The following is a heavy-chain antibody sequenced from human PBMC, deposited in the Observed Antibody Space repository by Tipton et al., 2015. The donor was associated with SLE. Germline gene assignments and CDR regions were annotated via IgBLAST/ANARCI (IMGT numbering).Heavy chain of an antibody. D-gene: IGHD3-3*01. CDR3: AKTGDFWSGYYIKFPFDY. J-gene: IGHJ4*02. CDR1: GFTFSSYA. Sequence: SLRLSCAASGFTFSSYAMSWVRQAPGKGLEWVSAISGSGGSTYYADSVKGRFTISRDNSKNTLYLQMNSLRAEDTAVYYCAKTGDFWSGYYIKFPFDYWGQGTLVTVSS. V-gene: IGHV3-23*01. CDR2: ISGSGGST.